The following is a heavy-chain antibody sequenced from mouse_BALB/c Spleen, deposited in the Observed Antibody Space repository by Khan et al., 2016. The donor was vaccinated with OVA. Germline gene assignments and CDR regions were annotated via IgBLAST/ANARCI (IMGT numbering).Heavy chain of an antibody. CDR3: AREIGGYYGSVGYAMDY. D-gene: IGHD1-1*01. V-gene: IGHV2-6-7*01. CDR1: GFSLTGYG. J-gene: IGHJ4*01. CDR2: IWGDGST. Sequence: VQLQESGPGLVAPSQSLSITCTVSGFSLTGYGVNWVRQPPGQGLEWLGMIWGDGSTDYNSALKSRLSISKDKSNSPAFLKRNSLQTDNTARYYWAREIGGYYGSVGYAMDYWGQGISVTVSS.